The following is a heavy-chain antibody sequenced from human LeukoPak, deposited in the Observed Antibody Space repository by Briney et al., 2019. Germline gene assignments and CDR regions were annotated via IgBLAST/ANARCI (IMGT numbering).Heavy chain of an antibody. CDR1: GYSFTSYW. CDR3: AGTCGSGSGLGY. CDR2: IYFGVSDT. D-gene: IGHD3-10*01. J-gene: IGHJ4*02. Sequence: GESLKISCKGSGYSFTSYWIGWVRQVPGKVLEGLGIIYFGVSDTRYSPSFKGQVTISTDKSISTAYLQWSSLKASDTAMYYCAGTCGSGSGLGYWGQGTLVTVSS. V-gene: IGHV5-51*01.